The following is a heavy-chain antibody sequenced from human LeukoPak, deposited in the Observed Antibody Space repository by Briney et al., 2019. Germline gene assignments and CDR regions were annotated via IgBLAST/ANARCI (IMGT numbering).Heavy chain of an antibody. CDR2: INPNSGGT. V-gene: IGHV1-2*02. CDR3: ASRHDYGSDAFDI. CDR1: GYTFTGYY. Sequence: ASVKVSCKASGYTFTGYYMHWVRQAPGQGLEWMGWINPNSGGTNYAQKFQGRVTMTRDTSTSAVYMDLSSLRSDDTAVYYCASRHDYGSDAFDIWGQGAMVTVSS. D-gene: IGHD4-17*01. J-gene: IGHJ3*02.